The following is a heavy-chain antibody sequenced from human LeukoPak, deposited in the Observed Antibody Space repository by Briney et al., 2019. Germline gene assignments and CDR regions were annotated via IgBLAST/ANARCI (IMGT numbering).Heavy chain of an antibody. CDR1: GFTFSSYS. V-gene: IGHV3-48*02. J-gene: IGHJ5*02. CDR3: AREPKRGTYNWFDP. Sequence: GRSLRLSCAASGFTFSSYSMNWVRQAPGKGLEWVSYISSSSSTIYYADSVKGRFTISRDNAKNSLNLQMNSLRDEDSAVYYCAREPKRGTYNWFDPWGQGTLVTVSS. D-gene: IGHD7-27*01. CDR2: ISSSSSTI.